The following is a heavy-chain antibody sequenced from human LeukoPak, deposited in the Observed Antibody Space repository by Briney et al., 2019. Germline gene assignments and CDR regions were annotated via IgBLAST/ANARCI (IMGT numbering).Heavy chain of an antibody. CDR2: ISGSGVST. V-gene: IGHV3-23*01. CDR3: AKEYGYTYGEFDY. D-gene: IGHD5-18*01. CDR1: GFTFRTSG. J-gene: IGHJ4*02. Sequence: GGSLRLSCAASGFTFRTSGMSWVRQAPGDGLEWVSAISGSGVSTYYADSVKGRFTISRDNSKNTLYLQMNSLRAEDTAVYYCAKEYGYTYGEFDYWGQGTLVTVSS.